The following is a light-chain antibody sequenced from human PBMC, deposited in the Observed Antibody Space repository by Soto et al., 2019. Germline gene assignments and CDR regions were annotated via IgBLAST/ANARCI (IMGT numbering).Light chain of an antibody. CDR1: SSDIGGYNY. V-gene: IGLV2-14*01. J-gene: IGLJ1*01. CDR2: EVR. CDR3: SSYISSDILYV. Sequence: QSALTQPASVSGSPGQSITISCTGTSSDIGGYNYVSWYQHTPGKPPKLMIYEVRNRPSGVSNRFSGSKSGNTASLIISGLQAEDEADYYCSSYISSDILYVFGTGTKVTV.